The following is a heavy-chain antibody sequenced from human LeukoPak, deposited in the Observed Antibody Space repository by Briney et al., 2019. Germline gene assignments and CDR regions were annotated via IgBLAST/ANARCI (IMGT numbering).Heavy chain of an antibody. J-gene: IGHJ4*02. V-gene: IGHV3-53*01. CDR2: IYGDGST. Sequence: PGGSLRLSCAASGFTVSSNYMSWVRQAPGKGLEWVSVIYGDGSTYYADSVKGRFTISRDNSKNTLYLQVNSLRADDTAVYYCARVTYGSGSYYFDYWGQGTLVTVSS. CDR3: ARVTYGSGSYYFDY. CDR1: GFTVSSNY. D-gene: IGHD3-10*01.